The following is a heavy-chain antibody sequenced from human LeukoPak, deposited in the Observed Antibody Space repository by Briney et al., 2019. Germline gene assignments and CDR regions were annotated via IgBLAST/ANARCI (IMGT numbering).Heavy chain of an antibody. D-gene: IGHD4-23*01. CDR3: TRSLTGSVETPTFDY. Sequence: PGRSLRLSCAASGFTFSSYGMHWVRQAPGKGLEWVAVISYDGSNKYYADSVKGRFTISRDNSKNTLYLQMNSLRAEDTAVYYCTRSLTGSVETPTFDYWGQGTLVTVFS. CDR2: ISYDGSNK. V-gene: IGHV3-30*03. CDR1: GFTFSSYG. J-gene: IGHJ4*02.